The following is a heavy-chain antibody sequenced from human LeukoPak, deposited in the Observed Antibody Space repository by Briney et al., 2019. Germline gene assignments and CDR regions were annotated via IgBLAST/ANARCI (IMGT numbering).Heavy chain of an antibody. CDR1: GYTLTELS. D-gene: IGHD1-26*01. Sequence: ASVKVSCKVSGYTLTELSMHWVRQAPGKGLEWMGGFDPEDGETIYAQKFQGRVTMTEDTSTDTAYMELSSLRSEDTAVYYCAAGVGGSSFLYFDYWGQGTLVTVSS. CDR3: AAGVGGSSFLYFDY. J-gene: IGHJ4*02. CDR2: FDPEDGET. V-gene: IGHV1-24*01.